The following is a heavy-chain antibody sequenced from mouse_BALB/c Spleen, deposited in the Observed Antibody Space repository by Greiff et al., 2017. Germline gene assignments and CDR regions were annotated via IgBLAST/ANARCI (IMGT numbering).Heavy chain of an antibody. V-gene: IGHV3-6*02. CDR3: ATYYRSLYYAMDY. CDR1: GYSITSGYY. J-gene: IGHJ4*01. D-gene: IGHD2-14*01. Sequence: ESGPGLVKPSQSLSLTCSVTGYSITSGYYWNWIRQFPGNKLEWMGYISYDGSNNYNPSLKNRISITRDTSKNQFFLKLNSVTTEDTATYYCATYYRSLYYAMDYWGQGTSVTVSS. CDR2: ISYDGSN.